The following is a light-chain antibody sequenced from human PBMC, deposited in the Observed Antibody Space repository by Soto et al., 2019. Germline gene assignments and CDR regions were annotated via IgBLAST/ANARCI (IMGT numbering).Light chain of an antibody. CDR2: EVS. J-gene: IGLJ1*01. CDR3: SSYTSSSTLEV. V-gene: IGLV2-14*01. Sequence: QSALTQPASVSGSPGQSITISCTGTSSDVGGYNYVSWYQQHPGKAPKLMIYEVSNRPSGVSNRLSGSKSGNTASLTISGLQAEDEADYYCSSYTSSSTLEVFXTGTKLTVL. CDR1: SSDVGGYNY.